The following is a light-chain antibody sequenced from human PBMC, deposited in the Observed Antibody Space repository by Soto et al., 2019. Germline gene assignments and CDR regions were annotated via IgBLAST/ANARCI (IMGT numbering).Light chain of an antibody. V-gene: IGKV3D-15*01. CDR1: QSVSTN. CDR2: GGS. J-gene: IGKJ4*01. CDR3: QQFSSYPLT. Sequence: VMTQSPATLSVSPGERAALSCRASQSVSTNLAWYQQKPGQPPRLLIYGGSSRATGIPVRFSGSGSETDFTLTITRLEPEDFAVYYCQQFSSYPLTFGGGTKVDNK.